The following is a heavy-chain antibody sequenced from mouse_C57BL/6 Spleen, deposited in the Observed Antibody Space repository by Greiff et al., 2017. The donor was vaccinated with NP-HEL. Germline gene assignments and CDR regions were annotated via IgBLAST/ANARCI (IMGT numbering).Heavy chain of an antibody. J-gene: IGHJ2*01. D-gene: IGHD3-2*02. CDR2: IYPGGGYT. V-gene: IGHV1-63*01. Sequence: VKLMESGAELVRPGTSVKMSCKASGYTFTNYWIGWAKQRPGHGLEWIGDIYPGGGYTNYNEKFKGKATLTADKSSSTAYMQFSSLTSEDSAIYYCARGVDSSGFLDYWGQGTTLTVSS. CDR3: ARGVDSSGFLDY. CDR1: GYTFTNYW.